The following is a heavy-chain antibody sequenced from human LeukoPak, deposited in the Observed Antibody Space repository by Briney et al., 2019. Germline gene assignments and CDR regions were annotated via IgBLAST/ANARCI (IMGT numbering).Heavy chain of an antibody. V-gene: IGHV3-66*01. CDR3: ARDPPYGPLPGPSMYSI. CDR2: IYSGGST. D-gene: IGHD6-13*01. CDR1: GFTVSSNY. J-gene: IGHJ4*02. Sequence: GGSLRLSCAASGFTVSSNYMNWVRQAPGKGLEWVSVIYSGGSTYYADSVKGRFTISRDNSKNTLYLQMNSLRAEDTAVYYCARDPPYGPLPGPSMYSIWGQGTLVTVSS.